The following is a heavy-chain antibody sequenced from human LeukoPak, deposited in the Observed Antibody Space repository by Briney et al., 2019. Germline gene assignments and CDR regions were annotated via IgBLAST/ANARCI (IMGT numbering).Heavy chain of an antibody. CDR1: GFTFSTNS. CDR2: ISSRSNHI. D-gene: IGHD3-9*01. Sequence: GGSLRLSCAASGFTFSTNSMNWVRQAPGKGLEWVSSISSRSNHIHYADSVKGRFTISRDNAKNSLYLQMNSLRAEDTALYYCARDVDPYYYYGLDVWGQGTTVTVSS. J-gene: IGHJ6*02. CDR3: ARDVDPYYYYGLDV. V-gene: IGHV3-21*01.